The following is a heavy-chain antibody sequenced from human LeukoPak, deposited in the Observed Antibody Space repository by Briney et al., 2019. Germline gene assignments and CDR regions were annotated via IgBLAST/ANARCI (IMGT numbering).Heavy chain of an antibody. D-gene: IGHD6-19*01. CDR2: ISYSGST. CDR1: GGSISSYY. Sequence: PSETLSLTCTVSGGSISSYYWSWIRQPPGKGLERIGYISYSGSTNYNPSLKSRVTISVDTSKSQFSLNLSSVTAADTAVYYCARDYTAVAADWFFDLWGRGTLVTVSS. J-gene: IGHJ2*01. V-gene: IGHV4-59*01. CDR3: ARDYTAVAADWFFDL.